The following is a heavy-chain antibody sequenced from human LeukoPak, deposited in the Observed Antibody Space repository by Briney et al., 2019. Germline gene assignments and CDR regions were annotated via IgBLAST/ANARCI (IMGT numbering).Heavy chain of an antibody. CDR2: IYHSGST. Sequence: SETLSLTCAVSGGSISSSNWWSRVRQPPGKGLDLIGEIYHSGSTSYNPSLKSRLTISVDTSKNQFSLKLSSVTAADTAVYYCARGRLRYFDWLLPDYWGQGTLVTVSS. CDR1: GGSISSSNW. CDR3: ARGRLRYFDWLLPDY. V-gene: IGHV4-4*02. J-gene: IGHJ4*02. D-gene: IGHD3-9*01.